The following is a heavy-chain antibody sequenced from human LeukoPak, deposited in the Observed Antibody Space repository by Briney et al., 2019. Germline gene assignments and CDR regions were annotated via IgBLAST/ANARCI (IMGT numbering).Heavy chain of an antibody. CDR2: ISSSSSYI. V-gene: IGHV3-21*01. CDR3: ARDPADYGAPQ. CDR1: GFTFSSYS. J-gene: IGHJ4*02. D-gene: IGHD4-17*01. Sequence: GGSLRLSCAASGFTFSSYSMNWVRQAPGKGLEWVSSISSSSSYIYYADSVKGRFTISRDNAKNSLYLQMNSPRAEDTAVYYCARDPADYGAPQWGQGTLVTVSS.